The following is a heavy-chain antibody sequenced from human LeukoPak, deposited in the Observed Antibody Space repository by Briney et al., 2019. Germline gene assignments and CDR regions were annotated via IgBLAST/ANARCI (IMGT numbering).Heavy chain of an antibody. D-gene: IGHD1-26*01. Sequence: GGSLRLSCAASAFTFSTYNMNWVRQAPGKGLEWVSSISSGRTYIYFTDSLKGRFTISRDNAKNSLCLQMNSLRVEDTAIYYCARDSGRYGYYMDVWGKGTTVTVSS. CDR2: ISSGRTYI. CDR3: ARDSGRYGYYMDV. V-gene: IGHV3-21*06. J-gene: IGHJ6*04. CDR1: AFTFSTYN.